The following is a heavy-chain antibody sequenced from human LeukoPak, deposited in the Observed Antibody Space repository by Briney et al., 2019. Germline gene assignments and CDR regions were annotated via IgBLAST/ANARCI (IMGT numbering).Heavy chain of an antibody. V-gene: IGHV4-30-4*01. Sequence: SETLSLTCTVSGGSISSGDYYWSWIRQPPGKGLEWIGYIYYSGSTYYNPSLKSRVTISVDTSKNQFSLKLSSVTAADTAVYYCARVYGSGSYFVSWGRGTLVTVSS. J-gene: IGHJ4*02. CDR1: GGSISSGDYY. CDR2: IYYSGST. D-gene: IGHD3-10*01. CDR3: ARVYGSGSYFVS.